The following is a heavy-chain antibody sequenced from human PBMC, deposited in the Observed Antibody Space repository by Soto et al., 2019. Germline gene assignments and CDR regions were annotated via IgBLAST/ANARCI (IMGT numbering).Heavy chain of an antibody. CDR1: GFTFSSYG. CDR2: IWYDGSNK. Sequence: QVQLVESGGGVVQPGRSLRLSCAASGFTFSSYGMHWVRQAPGKGLEWVAVIWYDGSNKYYADSVKGRFTISRDNSKNXXYLQMNSLRAEDTAVYYCARDQGYSSSYYYYGMDVWGQGTTVTVSS. CDR3: ARDQGYSSSYYYYGMDV. J-gene: IGHJ6*02. V-gene: IGHV3-33*01. D-gene: IGHD6-13*01.